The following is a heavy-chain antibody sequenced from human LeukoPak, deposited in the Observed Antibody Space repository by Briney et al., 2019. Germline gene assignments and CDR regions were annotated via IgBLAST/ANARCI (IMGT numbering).Heavy chain of an antibody. CDR3: ARDERIFGSDGMDV. CDR1: GFTFSSYG. CDR2: IWYDGSNK. D-gene: IGHD3-3*01. V-gene: IGHV3-33*01. J-gene: IGHJ6*02. Sequence: GRSLRLSCAASGFTFSSYGMHWVRQAPGKGLEWVAVIWYDGSNKYYADSVKGRFTISRDNSKNTLYLQMNSLRAEDTAVYYCARDERIFGSDGMDVWGQGTTVTVSS.